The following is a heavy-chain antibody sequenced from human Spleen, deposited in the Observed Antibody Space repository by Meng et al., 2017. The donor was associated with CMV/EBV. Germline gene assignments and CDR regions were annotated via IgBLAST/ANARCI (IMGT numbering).Heavy chain of an antibody. D-gene: IGHD1-26*01. V-gene: IGHV3-48*04. Sequence: GESLKISCAASGFTFSSYNMNWVRQAPGKGLEWVSYISSSSSTIYYADSVKGRFTISRDNAKNSLYLQMNSLRAEDTAVYYCARDMRWELLKKIHYYYYYGMDVWGQGTTVTVSS. CDR1: GFTFSSYN. CDR2: ISSSSSTI. CDR3: ARDMRWELLKKIHYYYYYGMDV. J-gene: IGHJ6*02.